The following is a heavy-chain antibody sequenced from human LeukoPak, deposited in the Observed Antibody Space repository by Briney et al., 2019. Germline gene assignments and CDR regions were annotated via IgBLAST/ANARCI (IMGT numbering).Heavy chain of an antibody. CDR3: TTDPDKVPRPRYCSSTSCYTHRDY. CDR2: IKSKTDGGTT. D-gene: IGHD2-2*02. Sequence: GGSLRLSCAASGFTFSNAWMSWVRQAPGKGLEWVGRIKSKTDGGTTDYAAPVKGRFTISRDDSKNTLYLQMNSLKTEDTAVYYCTTDPDKVPRPRYCSSTSCYTHRDYWGQGTLVTVSS. CDR1: GFTFSNAW. J-gene: IGHJ4*02. V-gene: IGHV3-15*01.